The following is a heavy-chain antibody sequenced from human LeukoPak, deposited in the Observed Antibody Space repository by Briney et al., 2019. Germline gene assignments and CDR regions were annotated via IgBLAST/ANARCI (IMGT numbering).Heavy chain of an antibody. V-gene: IGHV1-46*01. CDR2: INPSGGST. CDR1: GYTFTSYY. Sequence: ASVKVSCKASGYTFTSYYMHWVRQAPGQGLEWMGIINPSGGSTSYAQKFQGRVTMTRDMSTSTVYMELSSLRSEDTAVYYCASDYGGNSDAFDIWGQGTMVTVSS. CDR3: ASDYGGNSDAFDI. J-gene: IGHJ3*02. D-gene: IGHD4-23*01.